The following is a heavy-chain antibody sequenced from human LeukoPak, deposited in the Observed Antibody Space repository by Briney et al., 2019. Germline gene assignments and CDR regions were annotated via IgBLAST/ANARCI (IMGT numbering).Heavy chain of an antibody. Sequence: SETLSLTCTVSGGSISSYYWSWIRQPPGKGLEWIGYIYYSGSTNYNPSLKSRVTISVDTSKNQFSPKLSSVTAADTAVYYCARSENTAMGNFDYWGQGTLVTVSS. CDR3: ARSENTAMGNFDY. CDR1: GGSISSYY. V-gene: IGHV4-59*01. D-gene: IGHD5-18*01. J-gene: IGHJ4*02. CDR2: IYYSGST.